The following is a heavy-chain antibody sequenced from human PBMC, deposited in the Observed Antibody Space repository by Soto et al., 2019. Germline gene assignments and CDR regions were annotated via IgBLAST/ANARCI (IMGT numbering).Heavy chain of an antibody. J-gene: IGHJ6*02. CDR1: GCSISSGGYY. CDR3: ARERATMNYYYYGMDV. CDR2: IYYSGST. Sequence: QVQLQESGPGLVKPSQTLSLTCTVSGCSISSGGYYWSCIRQHPGKGLEWIGYIYYSGSTYYNPSLRSRVTISVDTAKNQFSLKLSSVTAADTGVYYCARERATMNYYYYGMDVWGQGTTVTVSS. V-gene: IGHV4-31*03. D-gene: IGHD5-12*01.